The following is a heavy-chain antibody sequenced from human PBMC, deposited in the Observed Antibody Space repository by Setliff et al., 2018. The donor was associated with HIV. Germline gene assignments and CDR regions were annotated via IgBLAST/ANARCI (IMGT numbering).Heavy chain of an antibody. J-gene: IGHJ4*02. D-gene: IGHD2-21*01. Sequence: LRLSCAASGFTFSSYAMSWARQAPGKGLEWVSAISGSGGSTYYADSVKGRFTISRDNSKNTLYLQMNSLRAEDTAVYYCAKALEMAILGYFDYWGQGTLVTVSS. CDR2: ISGSGGST. CDR3: AKALEMAILGYFDY. CDR1: GFTFSSYA. V-gene: IGHV3-23*01.